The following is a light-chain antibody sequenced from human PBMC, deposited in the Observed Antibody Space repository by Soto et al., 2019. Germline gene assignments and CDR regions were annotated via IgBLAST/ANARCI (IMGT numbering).Light chain of an antibody. CDR3: NSYAGSNNWV. Sequence: HSALTQPASVSGSPGQSITISCTGTSSDVGGYNYVSWYQQHPGKAPKLMIYEVSKRPSGVPDRFSGSKSGNTASLTVSGLQAEDEADYYCNSYAGSNNWVFGGVTKLTVL. J-gene: IGLJ3*02. V-gene: IGLV2-8*01. CDR2: EVS. CDR1: SSDVGGYNY.